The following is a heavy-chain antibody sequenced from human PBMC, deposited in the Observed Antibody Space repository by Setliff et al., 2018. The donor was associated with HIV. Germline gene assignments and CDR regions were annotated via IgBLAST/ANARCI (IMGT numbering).Heavy chain of an antibody. CDR2: ISAYNGNT. V-gene: IGHV1-18*01. Sequence: GASVTVSCKASGYTFTSYGISWVRQAPGQGLEWMGWISAYNGNTNYAQKLQGRVTMNTDTSTSTAYMELRSLRSDDTAVYYCARDLRYYYDSSGYLELPYWGQGTLVTVSS. D-gene: IGHD3-22*01. J-gene: IGHJ4*02. CDR3: ARDLRYYYDSSGYLELPY. CDR1: GYTFTSYG.